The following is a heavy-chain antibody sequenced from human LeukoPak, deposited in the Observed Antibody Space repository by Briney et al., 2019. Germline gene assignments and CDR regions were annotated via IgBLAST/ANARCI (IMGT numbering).Heavy chain of an antibody. D-gene: IGHD3-22*01. V-gene: IGHV3-7*01. CDR3: ARSHYYDDSRGQNWFDP. J-gene: IGHJ5*02. CDR2: IKQDGSEE. Sequence: GGSLRLSCAASGFTFSRYWMTWVRQAPGKGLEWVANIKQDGSEENYVDSVKGRFTISRDNAKKSLYLQMNSLRAEDTAVYYCARSHYYDDSRGQNWFDPWGQGTLVTVSS. CDR1: GFTFSRYW.